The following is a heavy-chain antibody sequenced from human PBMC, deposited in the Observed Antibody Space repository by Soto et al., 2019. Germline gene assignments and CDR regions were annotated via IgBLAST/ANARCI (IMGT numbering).Heavy chain of an antibody. CDR2: IYYSGST. Sequence: QLQLQESGPGLVKPSETLSLTCTVSGGSISSSTYYWGWIRQPPGKGLEWIGSIYYSGSTYYNPSLKSRVTISVDTSKNQFSLKLSSVTAADTAVYYCARLRYSSGCGDYWGQGTLVTVSS. CDR1: GGSISSSTYY. V-gene: IGHV4-39*01. CDR3: ARLRYSSGCGDY. J-gene: IGHJ4*02. D-gene: IGHD6-19*01.